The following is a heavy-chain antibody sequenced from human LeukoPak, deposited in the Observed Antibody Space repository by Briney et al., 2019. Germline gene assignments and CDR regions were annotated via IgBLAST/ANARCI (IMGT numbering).Heavy chain of an antibody. CDR1: GGTFSSYA. CDR2: IIPIFGIA. J-gene: IGHJ5*02. Sequence: SVKVSCKASGGTFSSYAISWVRQAPGQGLEWMGRIIPIFGIANYAQKFQGRVTITADKSTSTAYMELSSLRSEDTAVYYCARNRLPYYYGSGSPYEAFDPWGQGTLVTVSS. D-gene: IGHD3-10*01. CDR3: ARNRLPYYYGSGSPYEAFDP. V-gene: IGHV1-69*04.